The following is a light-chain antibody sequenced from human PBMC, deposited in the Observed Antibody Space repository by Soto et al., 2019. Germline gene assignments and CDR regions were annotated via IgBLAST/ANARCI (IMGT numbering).Light chain of an antibody. CDR3: NSFRVSHLYV. Sequence: QSVLSQPASGSGSPGQTSNTSCTASSNNVGGYTAASRYKSHPGEAPKLIIYVVTHRPSGVSDRCSAAKSGDTASLTISGLWGEDEAGYYCNSFRVSHLYVFGNGTKGIV. J-gene: IGLJ1*01. V-gene: IGLV2-14*01. CDR1: SNNVGGYTA. CDR2: VVT.